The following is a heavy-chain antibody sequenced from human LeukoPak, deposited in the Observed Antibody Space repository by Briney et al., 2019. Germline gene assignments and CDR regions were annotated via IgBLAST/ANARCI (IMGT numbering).Heavy chain of an antibody. CDR1: GFTFSSYW. J-gene: IGHJ5*02. Sequence: GGSLRLSCAASGFTFSSYWMHWVRQAPGKGLVWVSRISRDGSSTTYADSVKGRFTISRDNAKNTLYLLLSSLRAEDTAVYYCAGSAGNNWFDPWGQGTVVTVSS. CDR2: ISRDGSST. V-gene: IGHV3-74*01. D-gene: IGHD1-1*01. CDR3: AGSAGNNWFDP.